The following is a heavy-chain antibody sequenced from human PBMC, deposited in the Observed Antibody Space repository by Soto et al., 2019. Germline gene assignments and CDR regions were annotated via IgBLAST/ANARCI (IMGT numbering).Heavy chain of an antibody. D-gene: IGHD3-10*01. J-gene: IGHJ4*01. CDR1: GYSFTGYW. V-gene: IGHV5-10-1*01. Sequence: PGESLKISCKGSGYSFTGYWISWVRQMPGKGLEWMGRIDPSDSYTNYSPSFQGHVTISVDKSINTAYLQWSSLKASDTAIYYCARQDGSGIYYFDSWGHGTLVTVSS. CDR3: ARQDGSGIYYFDS. CDR2: IDPSDSYT.